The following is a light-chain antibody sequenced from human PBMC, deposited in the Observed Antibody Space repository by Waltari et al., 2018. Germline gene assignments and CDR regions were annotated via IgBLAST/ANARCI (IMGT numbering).Light chain of an antibody. J-gene: IGLJ1*01. Sequence: QSALTQPASVSGTPGQSITISCSGTTSDVGSYDLVSWYQQHTGEAPKLLICEVFKRPPDTSSRFSGAKSGSTASLTISGLQPEDEADYYCCSYAGRGTYVFGSGTKVTVL. CDR2: EVF. CDR1: TSDVGSYDL. CDR3: CSYAGRGTYV. V-gene: IGLV2-23*02.